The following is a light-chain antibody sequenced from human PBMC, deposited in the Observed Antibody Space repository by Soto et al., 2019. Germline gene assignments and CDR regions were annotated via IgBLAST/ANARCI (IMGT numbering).Light chain of an antibody. J-gene: IGLJ2*01. CDR1: SSNIGSNT. CDR2: SNN. V-gene: IGLV1-44*01. Sequence: QTVVTQPPSASGTPGQRVTISCSGSSSNIGSNTVNWYQQLPGTAPKLLIYSNNQRPSGVPDRFSGSKSGTSASLAISGLQSEAEADYYCAAWDDSLNGPVFGGGTKVTVL. CDR3: AAWDDSLNGPV.